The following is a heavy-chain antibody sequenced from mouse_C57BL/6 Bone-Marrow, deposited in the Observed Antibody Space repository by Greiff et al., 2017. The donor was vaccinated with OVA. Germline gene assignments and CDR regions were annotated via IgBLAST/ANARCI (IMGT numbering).Heavy chain of an antibody. CDR1: GYTFTDYE. J-gene: IGHJ3*01. V-gene: IGHV1-15*01. CDR3: ARAAAWGRFAY. D-gene: IGHD4-1*01. CDR2: IDPETGGT. Sequence: VQLQQSGAELVRPGASVTLSCKASGYTFTDYEVHWVKQTPVHGLEWIGAIDPETGGTAYHEKFKGKAILTADKSSSTAYMELRSLTSEDSAVYYCARAAAWGRFAYWGQGTLVTVSA.